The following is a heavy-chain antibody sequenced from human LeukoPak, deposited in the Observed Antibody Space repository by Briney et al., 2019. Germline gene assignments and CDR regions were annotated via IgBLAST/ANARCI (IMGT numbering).Heavy chain of an antibody. D-gene: IGHD2-2*01. CDR2: IYSKTEGGTT. CDR3: TAPHCSSTSCYFFDY. CDR1: GFTFSNAW. V-gene: IGHV3-15*01. Sequence: GGSLRLSCAASGFTFSNAWMSWVRQAPGKGLEGVGLIYSKTEGGTTDYAAPVKGRFTISRDDSRNTRYLQMNSLKTEDTAVYYCTAPHCSSTSCYFFDYWGQGTLVTVSS. J-gene: IGHJ4*02.